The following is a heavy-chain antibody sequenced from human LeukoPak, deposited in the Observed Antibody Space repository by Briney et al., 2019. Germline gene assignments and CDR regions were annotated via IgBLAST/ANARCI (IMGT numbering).Heavy chain of an antibody. CDR2: VYYTGSA. V-gene: IGHV4-39*01. J-gene: IGHJ5*02. CDR3: ARYASGSYYWFDP. CDR1: GGSFSSTSYH. Sequence: PSETLSLTCAVYGGSFSSTSYHWAWIRQPPGKGLEWIATVYYTGSAYYSPSLKSRVTISVDTSKSQFSLKLSSVTTADTALYYCARYASGSYYWFDPWGQGTLVTVSS. D-gene: IGHD3-10*01.